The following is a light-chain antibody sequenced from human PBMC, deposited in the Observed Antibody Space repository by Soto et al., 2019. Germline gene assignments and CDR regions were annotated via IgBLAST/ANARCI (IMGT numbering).Light chain of an antibody. J-gene: IGKJ4*01. Sequence: DIVMTQSPLSLPVTPGEPASISCRSSQSPLHTNGDNYLNWYLQKPGQSPQLLIYLGSNRASGVPDRLSGSGSGTDFTLKISRVEAEDVGVYYCMQGLQTPLTIGGATTVEIK. CDR1: QSPLHTNGDNY. CDR3: MQGLQTPLT. CDR2: LGS. V-gene: IGKV2-28*01.